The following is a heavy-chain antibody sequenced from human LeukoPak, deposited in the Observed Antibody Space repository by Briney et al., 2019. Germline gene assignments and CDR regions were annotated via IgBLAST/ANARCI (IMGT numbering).Heavy chain of an antibody. Sequence: GGSLRLSCAASGFTFSDYYMSWIRQAPGKGLEWVSYISSSSSYTNYADSVKGRFTISRDNAKNSLYLQMNSLRAEDTAVYYCAGGYYGSGSYYPFDYWGQGTLVTVSS. CDR3: AGGYYGSGSYYPFDY. CDR2: ISSSSSYT. CDR1: GFTFSDYY. D-gene: IGHD3-10*01. V-gene: IGHV3-11*06. J-gene: IGHJ4*02.